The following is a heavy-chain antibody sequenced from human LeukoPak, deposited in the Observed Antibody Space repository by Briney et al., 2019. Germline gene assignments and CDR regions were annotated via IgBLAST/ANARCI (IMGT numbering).Heavy chain of an antibody. Sequence: PGGSLRLSCAASGFTFSTYWMSWVRQAPGKGLEWVGNIKEDGSDKYYGDSVKGRFTISRDNTKNSLYLQMNSLRAEDTAVYYCARDAPGYGGYGDWGQGILVTVSS. D-gene: IGHD5-12*01. V-gene: IGHV3-7*01. J-gene: IGHJ4*02. CDR3: ARDAPGYGGYGD. CDR2: IKEDGSDK. CDR1: GFTFSTYW.